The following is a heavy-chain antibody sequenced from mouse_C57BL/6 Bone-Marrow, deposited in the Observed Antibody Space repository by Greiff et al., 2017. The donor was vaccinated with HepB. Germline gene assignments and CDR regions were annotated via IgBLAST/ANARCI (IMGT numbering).Heavy chain of an antibody. J-gene: IGHJ1*03. CDR1: GYTFTSYW. V-gene: IGHV1-55*01. Sequence: QVQLQQPGAELVKPGASVKMSCKASGYTFTSYWITWVKQRPGQGLEWIGDIYPGSGSTNYNEKFKSKATLTVDTSSSTAYMQLSSLTSEDSAVYYCARGGYGDWYFDVWGTGTTVTVSS. CDR2: IYPGSGST. CDR3: ARGGYGDWYFDV. D-gene: IGHD1-2*01.